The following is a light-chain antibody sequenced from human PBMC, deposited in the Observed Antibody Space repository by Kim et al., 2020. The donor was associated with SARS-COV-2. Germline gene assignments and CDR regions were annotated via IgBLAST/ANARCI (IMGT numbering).Light chain of an antibody. J-gene: IGKJ5*01. CDR3: QQSFSAVELT. Sequence: GDRVTISCRASQSITSHVNWYQQKPGEAPKLLIYAASSLQSGVPSRFSGSGSGTDFSLIISSLQPEDSATYYCQQSFSAVELTFGQGTRL. CDR1: QSITSH. CDR2: AAS. V-gene: IGKV1-39*01.